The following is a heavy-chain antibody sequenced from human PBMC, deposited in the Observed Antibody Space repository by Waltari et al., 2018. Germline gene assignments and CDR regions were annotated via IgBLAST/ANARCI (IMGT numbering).Heavy chain of an antibody. CDR3: ARGAVYYFDY. CDR1: GGSISSGSYY. Sequence: QLQLQESGPGLVKPSETLSLACTVSGGSISSGSYYWGWIRQPPGKGLEWIGTIYYSGSTYYNPSLKSRLTISVDTSKNQFSLNLSSVTAEDTAVYYCARGAVYYFDYWGQGTLVTVSS. J-gene: IGHJ4*02. V-gene: IGHV4-39*07. CDR2: IYYSGST.